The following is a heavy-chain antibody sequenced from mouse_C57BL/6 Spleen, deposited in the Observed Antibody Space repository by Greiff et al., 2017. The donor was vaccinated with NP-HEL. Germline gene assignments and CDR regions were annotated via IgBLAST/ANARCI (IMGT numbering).Heavy chain of an antibody. CDR3: ARYPDGYWYFDV. D-gene: IGHD2-3*01. J-gene: IGHJ1*03. CDR1: GFTFTDYY. V-gene: IGHV7-3*01. CDR2: IRNKANGYTT. Sequence: EVQVVESGGGLVQPGGSLSLSCAASGFTFTDYYMSWVRQPPGKALEWLGFIRNKANGYTTEYSASVKGRFTISRDNSQSILYLQMNALRAEDSATYYCARYPDGYWYFDVWGTGTTVTVSS.